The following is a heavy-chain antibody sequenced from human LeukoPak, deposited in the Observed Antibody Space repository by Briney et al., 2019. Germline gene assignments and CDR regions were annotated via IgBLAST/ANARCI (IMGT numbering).Heavy chain of an antibody. CDR1: GFIFSDYW. Sequence: PGXXLRLSCAASGFIFSDYWMTWVRQAPGKGLEWVAHIKQNGSEKYYVDSIKGRFTISRDNEKNLVYLQMNSLRAEDTAVYYCARGWNYAFRFDYWGQGTLVTVSS. CDR2: IKQNGSEK. CDR3: ARGWNYAFRFDY. J-gene: IGHJ4*02. D-gene: IGHD1-7*01. V-gene: IGHV3-7*01.